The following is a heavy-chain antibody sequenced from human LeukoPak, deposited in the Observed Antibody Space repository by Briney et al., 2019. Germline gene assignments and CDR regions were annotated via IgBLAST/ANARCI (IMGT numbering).Heavy chain of an antibody. CDR2: ISWNSGSI. J-gene: IGHJ6*02. Sequence: GGSLRLSCAASGFTFDDYAMHWVRQAPGKGLEWVSGISWNSGSIGYADSVKGRFTISGDNAKNSLYLQMNSLRAEDTALYYCAKDIGSGSLYGMDVWGQGTTVTVSS. CDR1: GFTFDDYA. V-gene: IGHV3-9*01. D-gene: IGHD5-12*01. CDR3: AKDIGSGSLYGMDV.